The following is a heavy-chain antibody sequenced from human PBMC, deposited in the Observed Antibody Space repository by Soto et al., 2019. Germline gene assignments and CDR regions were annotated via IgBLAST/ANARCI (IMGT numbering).Heavy chain of an antibody. D-gene: IGHD4-17*01. Sequence: EVQLVESGGDLVKPGGCLRLSCAASGITFINAWMSWVRQAPGKGLEWVGRIKNKADGGKTDYAAPVRGRFTISRDYSKNTLFLQMNSLENEDTAVYYCTTDPGDYEDFWGQGTLVTVSS. V-gene: IGHV3-15*01. CDR2: IKNKADGGKT. J-gene: IGHJ4*02. CDR1: GITFINAW. CDR3: TTDPGDYEDF.